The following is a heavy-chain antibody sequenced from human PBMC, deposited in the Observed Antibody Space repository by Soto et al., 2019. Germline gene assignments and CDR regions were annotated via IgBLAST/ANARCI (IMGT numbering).Heavy chain of an antibody. V-gene: IGHV1-69*13. CDR2: IIPIFGTA. J-gene: IGHJ4*02. CDR3: ARGGYSYYDSSGYYYFDY. Sequence: SVKVSCKASGGTFSSYAISWVRQAPGQGLEWMGGIIPIFGTANYAQKFRGRVTITADESTSTAYMELSSLRSEDTAVYYCARGGYSYYDSSGYYYFDYWGQGTLVTVSS. D-gene: IGHD3-22*01. CDR1: GGTFSSYA.